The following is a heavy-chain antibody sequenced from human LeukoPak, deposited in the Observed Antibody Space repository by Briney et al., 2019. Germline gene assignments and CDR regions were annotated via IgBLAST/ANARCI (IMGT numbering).Heavy chain of an antibody. D-gene: IGHD4-17*01. CDR3: ARVVDHDYGDYYLDY. Sequence: GGSLRLSCAASGFTVSSNDMSWVRQAPGKGLECISVTYSGGSTDYADSVKGRLTISRDNSKNTLYLQMNSLRAEDTAVYYCARVVDHDYGDYYLDYWGQGTLVTVSS. CDR2: TYSGGST. V-gene: IGHV3-53*01. CDR1: GFTVSSND. J-gene: IGHJ4*02.